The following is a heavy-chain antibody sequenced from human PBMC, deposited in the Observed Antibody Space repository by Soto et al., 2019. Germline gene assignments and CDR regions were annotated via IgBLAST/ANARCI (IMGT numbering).Heavy chain of an antibody. CDR2: ISYDGSNK. Sequence: GSLRLSCAASGFTFSSYGMHWVRQAPGKGLEWVAVISYDGSNKYYADSVKGRFTISRDNSKNTLYLQMNSLRAEDTAVYYCAKDGPYCTNGVCYTYGMDVWGQGTTVTVSS. D-gene: IGHD2-8*01. J-gene: IGHJ6*02. CDR3: AKDGPYCTNGVCYTYGMDV. V-gene: IGHV3-30*18. CDR1: GFTFSSYG.